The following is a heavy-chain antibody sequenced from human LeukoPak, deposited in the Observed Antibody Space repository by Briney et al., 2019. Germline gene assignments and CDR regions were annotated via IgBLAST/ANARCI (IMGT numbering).Heavy chain of an antibody. CDR3: ASVFVGENFDY. D-gene: IGHD3-10*02. CDR2: ISYTGSNK. J-gene: IGHJ4*02. CDR1: GLTFSSYE. Sequence: GGSLRLSCAASGLTFSSYEMNSVRQAPGKGLEWLSYISYTGSNKYYADSVKGRFTISRDNAKSSLYLQMNSLRAEDTAVYFCASVFVGENFDYWGQGNLVTVSS. V-gene: IGHV3-48*03.